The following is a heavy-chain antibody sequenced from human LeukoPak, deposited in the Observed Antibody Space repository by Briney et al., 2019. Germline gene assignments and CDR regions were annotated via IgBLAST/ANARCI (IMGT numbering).Heavy chain of an antibody. D-gene: IGHD6-13*01. Sequence: GGSLRLSCAASGFTFSSYGMHWVRQAPGKGLEWVAVISYDGSNKYYADSVKGRFTISRDNSKNTLYLQMNSLRAEDTAVYYCAKADSSSYPYFQHWGQGTLVTVSS. CDR1: GFTFSSYG. V-gene: IGHV3-30*18. CDR2: ISYDGSNK. CDR3: AKADSSSYPYFQH. J-gene: IGHJ1*01.